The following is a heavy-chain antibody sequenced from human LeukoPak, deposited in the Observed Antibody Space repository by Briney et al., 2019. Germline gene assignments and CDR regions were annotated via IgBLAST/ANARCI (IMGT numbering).Heavy chain of an antibody. CDR3: ARGKIRYFDWSVLDY. CDR2: ISYDGSNK. J-gene: IGHJ4*02. D-gene: IGHD3-9*01. CDR1: GFTFSNYA. Sequence: GGSLRLSCAASGFTFSNYAMHWVRQAPGKGPEWVALISYDGSNKNYADSVKGRFTISRDSSKNTLYLQMNSLRAEDTAVYYCARGKIRYFDWSVLDYWGQGTLVTVSS. V-gene: IGHV3-30*04.